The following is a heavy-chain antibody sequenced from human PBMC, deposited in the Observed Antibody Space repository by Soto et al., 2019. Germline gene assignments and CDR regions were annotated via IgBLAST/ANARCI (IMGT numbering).Heavy chain of an antibody. CDR3: AKNLPTTGRFDX. CDR1: GASITSTTYF. Sequence: SETLSLTCTLSGASITSTTYFWAWIRKPPGKGLEWVGSIYYSGKTNYNPSLKSRVNISVDRSKNQFSLQMSSVTAADTAVYYCAKNLPTTGRFDXWGQGSLVTVSX. CDR2: IYYSGKT. D-gene: IGHD1-1*01. J-gene: IGHJ4*02. V-gene: IGHV4-39*01.